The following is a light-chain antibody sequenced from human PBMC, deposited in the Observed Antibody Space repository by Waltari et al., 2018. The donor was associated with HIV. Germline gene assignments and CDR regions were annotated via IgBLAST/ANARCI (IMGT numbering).Light chain of an antibody. J-gene: IGLJ1*01. CDR3: SSYVVNSTPYV. CDR2: EVN. V-gene: IGLV2-14*01. CDR1: SNDVGRYDY. Sequence: QSALTQPASVSGSPGQSITISCTGTSNDVGRYDYVSWYKHHPGKAPKLVMYEVNNRPSGISNRFSGSTSVNTASLTISGLQAEDEADYYCSSYVVNSTPYVFGSGTKVTVL.